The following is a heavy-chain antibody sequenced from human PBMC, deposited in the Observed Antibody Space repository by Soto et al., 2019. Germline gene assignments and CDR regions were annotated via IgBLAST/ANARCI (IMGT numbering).Heavy chain of an antibody. CDR3: ANVLG. Sequence: EVQLLESGGGLVQPGGSLSLSCAGSGFALSGFAMNWVRQAPGKGLEWVSASSGTGINAYYAESVRGRFTVSRDNSRNTVFLQMNRLRVEDTAVYYCANVLGWGQGTLVTFSS. J-gene: IGHJ4*02. V-gene: IGHV3-23*01. CDR2: SSGTGINA. CDR1: GFALSGFA.